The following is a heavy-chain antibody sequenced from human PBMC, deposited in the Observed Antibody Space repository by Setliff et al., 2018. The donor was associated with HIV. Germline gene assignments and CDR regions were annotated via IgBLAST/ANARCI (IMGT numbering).Heavy chain of an antibody. Sequence: SETLSLTCAVYGGSFSGYYWSWIRQPPGKGLEWIGEINHSGSTNYNPSLKSRVTISVDTSKNQFSLKLSSVTAADTAVYYCARHGESNYDSSGYDAFDIWGQGTMVTVSS. CDR2: INHSGST. J-gene: IGHJ3*02. CDR1: GGSFSGYY. D-gene: IGHD3-22*01. CDR3: ARHGESNYDSSGYDAFDI. V-gene: IGHV4-34*01.